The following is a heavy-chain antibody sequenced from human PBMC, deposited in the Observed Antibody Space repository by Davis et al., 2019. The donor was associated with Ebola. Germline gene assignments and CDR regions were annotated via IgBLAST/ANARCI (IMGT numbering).Heavy chain of an antibody. CDR3: TLTYDSTDY. CDR2: IKQDGSEK. Sequence: PSETLSLTCAVSGGSISSSNWWSWVRQAPGKGLEWVANIKQDGSEKYYVDSVKGRFTISRDNTKNSLYLQMNSLKTEDTAVYYCTLTYDSTDYWGQGTLVTVSS. J-gene: IGHJ4*02. D-gene: IGHD3-22*01. V-gene: IGHV3-7*03. CDR1: GGSISSSNW.